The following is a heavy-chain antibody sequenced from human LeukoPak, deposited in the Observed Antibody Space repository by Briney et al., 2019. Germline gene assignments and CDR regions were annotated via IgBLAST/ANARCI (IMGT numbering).Heavy chain of an antibody. V-gene: IGHV1-8*03. D-gene: IGHD2-8*01. CDR1: GYTFTSYD. J-gene: IGHJ4*02. CDR2: MNPNSGNT. CDR3: ARGQYDYFDY. Sequence: GASXXVXCKAPGYTFTSYDINWVRQATGQGLEWMGWMNPNSGNTGYAQKFQGRVTITRNTSISTAYMELSSLRSEDTAVYYCARGQYDYFDYWGQGTLVTVSS.